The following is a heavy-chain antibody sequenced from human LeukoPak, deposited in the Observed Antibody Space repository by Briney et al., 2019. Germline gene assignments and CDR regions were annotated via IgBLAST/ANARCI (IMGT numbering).Heavy chain of an antibody. V-gene: IGHV4-59*08. Sequence: SETPSLTCTVSGSSISSYYWSWIRQPPGKGLEWIGYIYYSGSTNYNPSLKSRVTISVDTSKNQFSLKLSSVTAADTAVYYCARQRLGYGSGSYYGAFDYWGQGTLVTVSS. D-gene: IGHD3-10*01. CDR1: GSSISSYY. CDR2: IYYSGST. J-gene: IGHJ4*02. CDR3: ARQRLGYGSGSYYGAFDY.